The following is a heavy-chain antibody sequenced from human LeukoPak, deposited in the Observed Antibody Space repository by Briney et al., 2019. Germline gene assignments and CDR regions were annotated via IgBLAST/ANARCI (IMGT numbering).Heavy chain of an antibody. CDR2: LTHIFRRT. Sequence: ASVKVSCKASGGTFRTYPISWVRQAPGQGLEWMGGLTHIFRRTNYTQKFQEGLIITTDESYSTAYMELRDLRSDDTALYYCATSGSGRSWDWFAPWGQGTLVIVSS. CDR1: GGTFRTYP. V-gene: IGHV1-69*05. J-gene: IGHJ5*02. D-gene: IGHD3-10*01. CDR3: ATSGSGRSWDWFAP.